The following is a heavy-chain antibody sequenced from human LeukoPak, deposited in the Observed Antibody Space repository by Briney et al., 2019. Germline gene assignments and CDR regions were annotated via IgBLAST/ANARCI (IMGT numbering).Heavy chain of an antibody. CDR3: AKGKDYYDSSGYYYTYAFDM. CDR1: GFTFSSYA. J-gene: IGHJ3*02. V-gene: IGHV3-30*18. CDR2: ISHDGNNK. D-gene: IGHD3-22*01. Sequence: AGGSLRLSCAASGFTFSSYAMHWVRQAPGKGLEWVAFISHDGNNKYYADSVRGRFTISRDNSKNTLNLQMNSLRAEDTAVYYCAKGKDYYDSSGYYYTYAFDMWGQGTMVTVSS.